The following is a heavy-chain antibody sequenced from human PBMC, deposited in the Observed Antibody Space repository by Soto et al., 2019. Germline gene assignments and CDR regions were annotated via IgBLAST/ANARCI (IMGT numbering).Heavy chain of an antibody. D-gene: IGHD4-17*01. J-gene: IGHJ4*02. CDR2: IYYSELT. V-gene: IGHV4-31*02. Sequence: WTWIRQRPGKGLEWIGYIYYSELTDYNPSLKSRVAISLDTSRNQFSLQLTSVTVADTAVYYCAKAGDYDAHSFDRWGQGTLVIVSS. CDR3: AKAGDYDAHSFDR.